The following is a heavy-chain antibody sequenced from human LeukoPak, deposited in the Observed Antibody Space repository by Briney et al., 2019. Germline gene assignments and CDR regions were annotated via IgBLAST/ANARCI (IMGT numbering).Heavy chain of an antibody. CDR3: ARGGILYGDLPYY. CDR1: GGSISSGGYY. V-gene: IGHV4-30-2*01. CDR2: INHSGST. D-gene: IGHD4-17*01. J-gene: IGHJ4*02. Sequence: QPSQTLSLTCTVSGGSISSGGYYWSWIRQPPGKGLEWIGEINHSGSTNYNPSLKSRVTISVDTSKNQFSLKLSSVTAADTAVYYCARGGILYGDLPYYWGQGTLVTVSS.